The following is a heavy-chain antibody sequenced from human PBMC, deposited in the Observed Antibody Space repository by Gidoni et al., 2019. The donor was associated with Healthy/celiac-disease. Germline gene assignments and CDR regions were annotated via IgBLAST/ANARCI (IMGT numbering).Heavy chain of an antibody. CDR1: GVSVSSGRYY. Sequence: QVQLQESRPGLVKPSETLSLTCTVSGVSVSSGRYYWSWIRQPPGKGLEWIGYIYYSGSTNYNPSLKSRVTISVDTSKNQFSLKLSSVTAADTAVYYCARLLGIAARPFWFDPWGQGTLVTVSS. CDR3: ARLLGIAARPFWFDP. J-gene: IGHJ5*02. V-gene: IGHV4-61*01. D-gene: IGHD6-6*01. CDR2: IYYSGST.